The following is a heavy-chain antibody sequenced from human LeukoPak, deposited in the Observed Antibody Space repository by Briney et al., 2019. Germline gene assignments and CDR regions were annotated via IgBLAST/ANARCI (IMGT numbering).Heavy chain of an antibody. CDR1: GYTFTSYG. CDR3: ARASKDWDAPYFDY. Sequence: ASVKVSCKASGYTFTSYGISWVRQAPGQGLEWMGGIIPIFGTANYAQKFQGRVTITADESTSTAYMELSSLRSEDTAVYYCARASKDWDAPYFDYWGQGTLVTVSS. D-gene: IGHD3-9*01. J-gene: IGHJ4*02. CDR2: IIPIFGTA. V-gene: IGHV1-69*13.